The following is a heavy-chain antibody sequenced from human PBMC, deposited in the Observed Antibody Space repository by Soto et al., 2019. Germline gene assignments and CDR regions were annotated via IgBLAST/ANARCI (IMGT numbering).Heavy chain of an antibody. V-gene: IGHV4-30-2*01. CDR1: GGSISRGGYS. CDR3: ARVPSP. Sequence: SETLSLTCAVSGGSISRGGYSWSWIRQPPGKGLEWIGYIYHSGSPYYNPSLKSRVTISVDRSKNQFSLKLSSVTAADTAVYYCARVPSPWGQGTLVTVSS. J-gene: IGHJ5*02. CDR2: IYHSGSP.